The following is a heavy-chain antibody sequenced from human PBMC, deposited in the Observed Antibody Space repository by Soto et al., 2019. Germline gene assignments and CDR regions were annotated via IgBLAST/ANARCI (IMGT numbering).Heavy chain of an antibody. D-gene: IGHD3-16*01. J-gene: IGHJ4*02. CDR3: TKGGHVDD. Sequence: GGSLRLSCVASGFTFSNLWMTWVRQAPGKGLEWVANIKQDGSEKHYVDSVEGRFTISRDNAKNSLYLQMNSLRADDTAVYYCTKGGHVDDWGQGTLVTVSS. CDR1: GFTFSNLW. V-gene: IGHV3-7*01. CDR2: IKQDGSEK.